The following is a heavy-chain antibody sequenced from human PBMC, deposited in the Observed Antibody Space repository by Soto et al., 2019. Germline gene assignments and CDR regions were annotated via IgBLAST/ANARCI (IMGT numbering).Heavy chain of an antibody. V-gene: IGHV1-18*01. CDR3: ARDQGYCSAGICYAHGYYDL. CDR2: ISAYNGDT. Sequence: QVQLVQSGAEVTKPGASVTVSCMASGYTFNTYGITWVRQAPGQGLEWMGWISAYNGDTNYAQKFQGRVTMTTDTSTSTAYMELRSLRSDDTAVYYCARDQGYCSAGICYAHGYYDLWGRGTLVTVSS. CDR1: GYTFNTYG. D-gene: IGHD2-15*01. J-gene: IGHJ2*01.